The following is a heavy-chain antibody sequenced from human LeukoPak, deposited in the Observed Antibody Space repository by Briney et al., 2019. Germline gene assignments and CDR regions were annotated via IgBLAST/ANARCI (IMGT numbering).Heavy chain of an antibody. CDR1: GFTFSSYA. Sequence: GGSLRLSCAVSGFTFSSYAMSWVRQAPRKGLEWVSAISGSGGSTYYADSVKGRFTISRDNSKNTLYLQMNSLRAEDTAVYYCTSPITDCGGDCYGFDYWGQGTLVTVSS. CDR2: ISGSGGST. V-gene: IGHV3-23*01. CDR3: TSPITDCGGDCYGFDY. J-gene: IGHJ4*02. D-gene: IGHD2-21*02.